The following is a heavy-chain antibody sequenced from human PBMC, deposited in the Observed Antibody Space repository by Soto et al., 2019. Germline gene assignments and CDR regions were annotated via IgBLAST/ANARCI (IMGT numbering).Heavy chain of an antibody. D-gene: IGHD3-10*01. J-gene: IGHJ4*02. V-gene: IGHV3-30*18. CDR1: GFTFSSYG. CDR2: ISYDGSNK. Sequence: QVQLVESGGGVVQPGRSLRLSCAASGFTFSSYGMHWVRQAPGKGLEWVAVISYDGSNKYYADSVKGRFTISRDNSTNPLYLQMNSLRAEDTAVYYCAKASLASTMVRGRGYFDYWGQGTLVTVSS. CDR3: AKASLASTMVRGRGYFDY.